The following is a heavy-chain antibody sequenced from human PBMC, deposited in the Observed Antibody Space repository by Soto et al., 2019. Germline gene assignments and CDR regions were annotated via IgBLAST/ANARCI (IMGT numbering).Heavy chain of an antibody. Sequence: SETLSLTCAVYGGSFSGYYCSWIRQPPGKGLEWIGEINHSGSTNYNPSLKSRVTISVDTSKNQFSLKLSSVTAADTAVYYCARGAYSNYSYYYYYMYVWGKGTTVPVSS. D-gene: IGHD4-4*01. CDR1: GGSFSGYY. V-gene: IGHV4-34*01. CDR2: INHSGST. J-gene: IGHJ6*03. CDR3: ARGAYSNYSYYYYYMYV.